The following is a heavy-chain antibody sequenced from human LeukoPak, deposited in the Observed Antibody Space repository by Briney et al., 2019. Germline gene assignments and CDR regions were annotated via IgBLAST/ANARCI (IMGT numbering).Heavy chain of an antibody. CDR3: AKGPSIAAAGGYYYGMDV. J-gene: IGHJ6*02. CDR2: ITTYNGNT. CDR1: GYAFTSYG. V-gene: IGHV1-18*01. Sequence: ASVKVSCKASGYAFTSYGISWVRQASGQGLEWMGWITTYNGNTKYAQKFQGRVTVTTDTSTSTAYMELRSLRSDDTAVYYCAKGPSIAAAGGYYYGMDVWGQGTTVTVSS. D-gene: IGHD6-13*01.